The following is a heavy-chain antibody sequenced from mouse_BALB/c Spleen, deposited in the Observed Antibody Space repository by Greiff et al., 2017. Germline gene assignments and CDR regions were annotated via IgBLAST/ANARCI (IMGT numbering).Heavy chain of an antibody. V-gene: IGHV1S81*02. CDR1: GYTFTSYY. J-gene: IGHJ3*01. CDR2: INPSNGGT. Sequence: QVQLQQSGAELVKPGASVKLSCKASGYTFTSYYMYWVKQRPGQGLEWIGEINPSNGGTNFNEKFKSKATLTVDKSSSTAYMQLSSLTSEDSAVYYCTRWGTYGEFAYWGQGTLVTVSA. D-gene: IGHD1-1*02. CDR3: TRWGTYGEFAY.